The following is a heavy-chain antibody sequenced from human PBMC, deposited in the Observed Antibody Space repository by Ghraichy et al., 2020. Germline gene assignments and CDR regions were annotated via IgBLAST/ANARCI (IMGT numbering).Heavy chain of an antibody. CDR2: ISTSSSYI. V-gene: IGHV3-21*01. Sequence: GGSLRLSCAASGFTFSIYNMNWVRQAPGKGLEWVSSISTSSSYISYADSVKGRFTISRDNAKNSLYLQMNSLRAEDTAVYYCARDLSSGAVLGVGVFDYWGQGTLATVSS. D-gene: IGHD2-15*01. J-gene: IGHJ4*02. CDR3: ARDLSSGAVLGVGVFDY. CDR1: GFTFSIYN.